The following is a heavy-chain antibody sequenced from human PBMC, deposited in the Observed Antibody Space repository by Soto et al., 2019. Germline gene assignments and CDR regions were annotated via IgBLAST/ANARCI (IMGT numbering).Heavy chain of an antibody. V-gene: IGHV1-58*02. CDR3: AAGGPYLKLDCSGGSCFRWFDP. CDR2: IVVGSGNT. Sequence: ASVKVSCKASGFTFTSSAMQWVRQARGQRLEWIGWIVVGSGNTNYAQKFQERVTITRDMSTSTAYMELSSLRSEDTAVYYCAAGGPYLKLDCSGGSCFRWFDPWGQGTLVTVSS. J-gene: IGHJ5*02. D-gene: IGHD2-15*01. CDR1: GFTFTSSA.